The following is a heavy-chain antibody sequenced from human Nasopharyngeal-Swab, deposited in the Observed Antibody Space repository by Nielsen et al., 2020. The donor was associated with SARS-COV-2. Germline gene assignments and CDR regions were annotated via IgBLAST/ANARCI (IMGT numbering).Heavy chain of an antibody. CDR1: GFTFSSYW. CDR3: AREVVTMIVVTHYYYGMGV. D-gene: IGHD3-22*01. V-gene: IGHV3-7*01. J-gene: IGHJ6*02. CDR2: IKQDGSEK. Sequence: GESLKISCAASGFTFSSYWMSWVRQAPGKGLEWVANIKQDGSEKYYVDSVKGRFTISRDNAKNSLYLQMNSLRAEDTAVYYCAREVVTMIVVTHYYYGMGVWGQGTTVTVSS.